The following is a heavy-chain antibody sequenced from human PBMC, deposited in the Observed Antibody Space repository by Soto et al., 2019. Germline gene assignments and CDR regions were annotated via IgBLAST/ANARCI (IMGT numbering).Heavy chain of an antibody. J-gene: IGHJ6*02. CDR1: GGTFSSYV. CDR2: IMPMYGIG. CDR3: ARSFRTQYFHAMDV. Sequence: QVQLVQSGAEVKKPGSSVKVSCKASGGTFSSYVFSWVRQAPGQGLEWMGGIMPMYGIGNYAEKFQGRVTITADESTSTAYMEMSSLRSEDTAIYYCARSFRTQYFHAMDVWGQGTTVTVS. V-gene: IGHV1-69*01.